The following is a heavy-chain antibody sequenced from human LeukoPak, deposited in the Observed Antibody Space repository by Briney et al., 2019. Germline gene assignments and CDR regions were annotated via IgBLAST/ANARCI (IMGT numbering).Heavy chain of an antibody. D-gene: IGHD6-13*01. J-gene: IGHJ3*02. CDR3: ARLNRGIAAAGTYRYPVI. CDR1: GGTFSSYA. CDR2: IIPIFGTA. V-gene: IGHV1-69*06. Sequence: GASVKVSCKASGGTFSSYAISWVRQAPGQGLESMGGIIPIFGTANYAQKFQGRVTITADKSTSTAYMELSSLRSEDTAVYYCARLNRGIAAAGTYRYPVIWGQGTMVTVSS.